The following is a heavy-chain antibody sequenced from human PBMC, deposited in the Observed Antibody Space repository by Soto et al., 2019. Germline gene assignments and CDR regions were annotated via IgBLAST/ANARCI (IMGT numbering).Heavy chain of an antibody. CDR2: IFPGDSDT. CDR3: AAGYSTGLDAFDI. Sequence: GESLKISCKGSGYNFANFWIGWVRQMPGKGLEWMGMIFPGDSDTKNSPSLEGQITMSVDKSDSSAYLQWRSLKASDTAIYYCAAGYSTGLDAFDIWGQGTMVTVSS. J-gene: IGHJ3*02. V-gene: IGHV5-51*01. CDR1: GYNFANFW. D-gene: IGHD2-8*02.